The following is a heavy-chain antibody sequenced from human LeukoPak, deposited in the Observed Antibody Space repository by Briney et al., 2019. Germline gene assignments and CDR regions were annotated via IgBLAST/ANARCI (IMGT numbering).Heavy chain of an antibody. J-gene: IGHJ3*02. D-gene: IGHD6-13*01. CDR3: ARDREIKKYSSSWYGAFDI. CDR2: INHSGSA. CDR1: GGSFSGYY. V-gene: IGHV4-34*01. Sequence: PSETLSLTCAVYGGSFSGYYWSWIRQPPGKGLEWIGEINHSGSASYNPSLKSRVTISVDTSKNQFSLKLSSVTAADTAVYYCARDREIKKYSSSWYGAFDIWGQGTMVTVSS.